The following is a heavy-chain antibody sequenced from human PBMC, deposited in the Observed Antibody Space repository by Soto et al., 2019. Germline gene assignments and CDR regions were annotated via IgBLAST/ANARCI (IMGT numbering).Heavy chain of an antibody. Sequence: QVELVESGGGVAQPGRSLRLSCAASGFTFSSYGMHWVRQAPGKGLEWVAVIWSGGSNENYADSVKGRFTISRDNSKNMLYLQMNSLRADDTAVYYCARGPGTSYFDYWGQGSLVTVSS. CDR2: IWSGGSNE. CDR1: GFTFSSYG. CDR3: ARGPGTSYFDY. V-gene: IGHV3-33*01. J-gene: IGHJ4*02. D-gene: IGHD2-2*01.